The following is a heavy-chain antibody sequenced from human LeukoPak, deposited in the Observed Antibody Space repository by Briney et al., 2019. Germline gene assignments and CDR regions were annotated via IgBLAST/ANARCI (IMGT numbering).Heavy chain of an antibody. Sequence: PGGSLRLSCTTSGFTFSTYGMAWVRQAPGKGLEWISSISGSGSNTNYADSVKGRLSISRDNSNNTLYLQMDSLRAEDTAVYFCAKRGGYDCGSHFAQWGQGTLVTVSS. V-gene: IGHV3-23*01. CDR3: AKRGGYDCGSHFAQ. CDR1: GFTFSTYG. J-gene: IGHJ4*02. CDR2: ISGSGSNT. D-gene: IGHD2-15*01.